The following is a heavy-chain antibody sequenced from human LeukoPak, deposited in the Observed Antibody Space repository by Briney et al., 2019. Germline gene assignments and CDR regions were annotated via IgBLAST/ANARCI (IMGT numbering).Heavy chain of an antibody. CDR1: GYTFTSYY. CDR3: ARDLLIRFFRYYYYGMDV. D-gene: IGHD3-3*01. J-gene: IGHJ6*02. Sequence: GASVKVSCKASGYTFTSYYMHWVRQVPGQGLEWMGIINPSGGSTSYAQKFQGRVTMTRDTSTSTVYMELSSLRSEDTAVYYCARDLLIRFFRYYYYGMDVWGQGTTVTVSS. V-gene: IGHV1-46*01. CDR2: INPSGGST.